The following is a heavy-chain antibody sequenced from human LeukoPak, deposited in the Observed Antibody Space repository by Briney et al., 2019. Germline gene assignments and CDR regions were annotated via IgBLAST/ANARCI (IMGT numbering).Heavy chain of an antibody. CDR3: ARHSYGYVWPSSPGDHAPGAKLGTFDY. CDR2: IYYSGST. CDR1: GGSISSGGYY. V-gene: IGHV4-31*03. D-gene: IGHD5-18*01. Sequence: PSETLSLTCTVSGGSISSGGYYWSWIRQHPGKGLEWIGYIYYSGSTNYNLSLKCRFTISVDTSKNQFSLKLSSVTAADTAVYYCARHSYGYVWPSSPGDHAPGAKLGTFDYWGQGTLVTVSS. J-gene: IGHJ4*02.